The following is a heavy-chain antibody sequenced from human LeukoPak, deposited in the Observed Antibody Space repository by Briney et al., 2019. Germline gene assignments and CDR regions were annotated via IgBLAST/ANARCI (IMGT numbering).Heavy chain of an antibody. D-gene: IGHD6-13*01. Sequence: GGSLRLSCAASGFAFSSHYMTWVRQAPGKGLEWVATIKQSGSERYYVGSVKGRFTISRDDAKSSVYLQMNSLRADDTAVYYCARGQQMVLWFDPWGQGTLVTVSS. V-gene: IGHV3-7*01. J-gene: IGHJ5*02. CDR1: GFAFSSHY. CDR3: ARGQQMVLWFDP. CDR2: IKQSGSER.